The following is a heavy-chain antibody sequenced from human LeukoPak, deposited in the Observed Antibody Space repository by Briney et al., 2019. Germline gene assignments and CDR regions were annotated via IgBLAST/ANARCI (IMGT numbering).Heavy chain of an antibody. D-gene: IGHD5-24*01. CDR3: ARSRDGYNVWYFDL. J-gene: IGHJ2*01. CDR1: GFTFNSYD. CDR2: IGTAGDT. Sequence: GGSLRLSRAASGFTFNSYDMHWVRQPTGKGLEWVSTIGTAGDTYYPGSVKGRSTISRENAKNSLYLQMNSLRAGDTAVYYCARSRDGYNVWYFDLWGRGTLVTVSS. V-gene: IGHV3-13*01.